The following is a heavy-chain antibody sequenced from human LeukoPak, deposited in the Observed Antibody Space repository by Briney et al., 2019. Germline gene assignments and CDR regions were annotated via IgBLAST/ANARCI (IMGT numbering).Heavy chain of an antibody. J-gene: IGHJ5*02. CDR1: GGSFSGYY. CDR2: INHSGST. D-gene: IGHD3-22*01. Sequence: SETLSLTCAVYGGSFSGYYWSWIRQPPGKGLEWIGEINHSGSTNYNPSLKSRVTISVDTSKNQFSLKLSSVTAADTAVYYCARGRGIVVSDNWFDPWGQGTLVTVSS. CDR3: ARGRGIVVSDNWFDP. V-gene: IGHV4-34*01.